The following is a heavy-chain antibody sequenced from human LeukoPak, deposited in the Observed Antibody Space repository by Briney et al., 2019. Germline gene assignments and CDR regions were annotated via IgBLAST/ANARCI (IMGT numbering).Heavy chain of an antibody. CDR3: AREDGYCTNGVCHSDY. Sequence: GGSLRLSCAASGFTFSSYAMHWVRQAPGKGLEWVAVISYDGSNKYYADSVKGRFTISRDNSKNTLYLQMNSLRAEDTAVYYCAREDGYCTNGVCHSDYWGQGTLVTVSS. D-gene: IGHD2-8*01. CDR2: ISYDGSNK. CDR1: GFTFSSYA. J-gene: IGHJ4*02. V-gene: IGHV3-30-3*01.